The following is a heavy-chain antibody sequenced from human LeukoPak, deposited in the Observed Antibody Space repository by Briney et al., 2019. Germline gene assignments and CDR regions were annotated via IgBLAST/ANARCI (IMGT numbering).Heavy chain of an antibody. CDR3: AKRRSSTRSPFDY. J-gene: IGHJ4*02. CDR1: GFTFSNNA. V-gene: IGHV3-23*01. D-gene: IGHD5-24*01. Sequence: PGGSLRLSCEASGFTFSNNAMSWVRQAPGKGLEWVSALSVSGGSTYYADSVKGRFSISRDNSKDTLFLQMNRLRAEDTAVYYCAKRRSSTRSPFDYWGQGTLVTVSS. CDR2: LSVSGGST.